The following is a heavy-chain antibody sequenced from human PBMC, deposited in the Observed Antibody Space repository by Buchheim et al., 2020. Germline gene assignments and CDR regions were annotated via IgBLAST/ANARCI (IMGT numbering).Heavy chain of an antibody. CDR1: GISFQGSV. V-gene: IGHV3-73*01. Sequence: EVVLVESGGGLVQPGGSLMLSCAGSGISFQGSVIYWVRQASGKGLEWIARIRSRTNRYATAYSESVKGRFVISRDDLKNTAFLLMNSLQAEDAAMYYCARPNGSRFDWLDAWGQGIL. J-gene: IGHJ5*02. CDR3: ARPNGSRFDWLDA. CDR2: IRSRTNRYAT. D-gene: IGHD3-22*01.